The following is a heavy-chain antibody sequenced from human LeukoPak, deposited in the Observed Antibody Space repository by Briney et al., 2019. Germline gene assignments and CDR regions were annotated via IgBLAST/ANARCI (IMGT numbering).Heavy chain of an antibody. CDR3: ARTPKYDFSYYFDY. D-gene: IGHD3-3*01. CDR2: IYYSGST. CDR1: GGSISSGGYY. Sequence: SETLSLTCTVSGGSISSGGYYWGWIRQPPGKGLEWIGSIYYSGSTYYNPSLKSRVTISVDTSKNQFSLKLSSVTAADTAVYYCARTPKYDFSYYFDYWGQGTLVTVSS. V-gene: IGHV4-39*01. J-gene: IGHJ4*02.